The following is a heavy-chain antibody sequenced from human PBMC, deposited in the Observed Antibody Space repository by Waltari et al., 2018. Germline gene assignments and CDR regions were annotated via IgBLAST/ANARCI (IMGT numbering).Heavy chain of an antibody. CDR1: VAPIGITIYY. Sequence: HLGESAPERGSPSEPLPLPGTASVAPIGITIYYWGWIRQPPGKGLEWIGTIYYSGRTYYTPSLKSRVTISVDTSKNQFSLKLSSVTAADTAVYYCARHRDIVATMFDYWGQGTLVTVSS. CDR3: ARHRDIVATMFDY. D-gene: IGHD5-12*01. CDR2: IYYSGRT. V-gene: IGHV4-39*01. J-gene: IGHJ4*02.